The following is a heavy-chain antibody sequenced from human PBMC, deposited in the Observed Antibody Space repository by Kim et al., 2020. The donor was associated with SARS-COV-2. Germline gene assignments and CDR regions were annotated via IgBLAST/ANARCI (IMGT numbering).Heavy chain of an antibody. CDR2: IYYSGST. CDR3: ARGIAAAGTYYFDY. CDR1: GGSISSYY. Sequence: SETLSLTCTVSGGSISSYYWSWIRQPPGKGLEWIGYIYYSGSTNYNPSLKSRVTISVDTSKNQFSLKLSSVTAADTAVYYCARGIAAAGTYYFDYWGQGTLVTVSS. J-gene: IGHJ4*02. D-gene: IGHD6-13*01. V-gene: IGHV4-59*01.